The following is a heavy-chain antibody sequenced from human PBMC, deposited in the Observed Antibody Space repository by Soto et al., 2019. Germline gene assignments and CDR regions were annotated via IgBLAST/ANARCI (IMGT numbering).Heavy chain of an antibody. V-gene: IGHV3-66*01. CDR2: IYSGGST. CDR1: GFTVSSNY. CDR3: ARAYNYVSGTYSFDY. D-gene: IGHD3-16*01. J-gene: IGHJ4*02. Sequence: PGGSLRLSCAASGFTVSSNYMSWVRQAPGKGLEWVSAIYSGGSTYHADSVKGRFTISRDNSKNTLYLQMNSLRAEDTAVYYCARAYNYVSGTYSFDYWGQGTLVTVSS.